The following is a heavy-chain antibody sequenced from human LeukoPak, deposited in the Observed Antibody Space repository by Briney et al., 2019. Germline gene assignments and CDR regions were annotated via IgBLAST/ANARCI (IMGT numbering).Heavy chain of an antibody. J-gene: IGHJ3*01. CDR2: IIPILALA. D-gene: IGHD3-10*01. CDR1: GGTFSSSA. Sequence: SVKVSCKASGGTFSSSAFNWVRQAPGQGLEWMGRIIPILALANYAQKFQGRVTITVDKSTSTVYVELSSLRSDDTAVYYCARDPLELWFGETPVWGQGTMVTVSS. V-gene: IGHV1-69*04. CDR3: ARDPLELWFGETPV.